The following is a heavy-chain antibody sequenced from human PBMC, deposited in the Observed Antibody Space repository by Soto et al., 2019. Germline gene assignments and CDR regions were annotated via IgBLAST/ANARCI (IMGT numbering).Heavy chain of an antibody. Sequence: QVQLVQSGAEVKKPGSSVKVSCKASGGTFGSFALSWVRQAPGQGLEWMGGILPIFDRTNFAQKFQGRVTITADDSTSTVYMELSSLTNVDTAVYYCATMVQLWSYFVVWGQGTLVTVSS. D-gene: IGHD5-18*01. CDR3: ATMVQLWSYFVV. CDR1: GGTFGSFA. V-gene: IGHV1-69*01. CDR2: ILPIFDRT. J-gene: IGHJ4*02.